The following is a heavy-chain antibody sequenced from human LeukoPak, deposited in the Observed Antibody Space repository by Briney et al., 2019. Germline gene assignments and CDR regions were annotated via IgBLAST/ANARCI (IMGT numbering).Heavy chain of an antibody. D-gene: IGHD6-13*01. V-gene: IGHV3-7*01. CDR1: GFTFSSYW. Sequence: GGSLRLSCAASGFTFSSYWMSWVRQAPGKGLEWVANIKQDGSEKYYVDSVKGRFTISRDNAKNSLYLQMNSLRAEDTAVYYCAKDEYSSSWYYYYYGMDVWGKGTTVTVSS. J-gene: IGHJ6*04. CDR2: IKQDGSEK. CDR3: AKDEYSSSWYYYYYGMDV.